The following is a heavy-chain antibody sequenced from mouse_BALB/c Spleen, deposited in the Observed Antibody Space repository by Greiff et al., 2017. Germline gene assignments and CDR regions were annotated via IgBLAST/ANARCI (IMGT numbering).Heavy chain of an antibody. CDR1: GFTFSSFG. Sequence: EVKLMESGGGLVQPGGSRKLSCAAFGFTFSSFGMHWVRQAPEKGLEWVAYISSGSSTIYYADTVKGRFTISRDNPKNTLFLQMTSLRSEDTAMYYCARTPYYGKGNYYAMDYWGQGTSVTVSS. J-gene: IGHJ4*01. CDR3: ARTPYYGKGNYYAMDY. V-gene: IGHV5-17*02. D-gene: IGHD2-10*01. CDR2: ISSGSSTI.